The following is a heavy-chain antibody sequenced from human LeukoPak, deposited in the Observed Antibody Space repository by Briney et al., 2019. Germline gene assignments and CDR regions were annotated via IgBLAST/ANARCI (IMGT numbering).Heavy chain of an antibody. CDR1: GGSISTYY. CDR3: ARAPWAYGNYVHAFDI. CDR2: IFYTGST. Sequence: SETLSLTCTVSGGSISTYYWAWIRQPPGKGLEWIGYIFYTGSTNYNPSLKSRLTISVDTSNNDLSLKVTSVTAADTAGYYWARAPWAYGNYVHAFDIWGQGTMVTVSS. V-gene: IGHV4-59*12. D-gene: IGHD4-11*01. J-gene: IGHJ3*02.